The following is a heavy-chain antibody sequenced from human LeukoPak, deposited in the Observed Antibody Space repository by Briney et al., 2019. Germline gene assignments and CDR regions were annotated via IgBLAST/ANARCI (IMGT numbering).Heavy chain of an antibody. CDR1: GGSFSGYY. Sequence: SETLSLTCAVYGGSFSGYYWSWIRQPPGKGLEWIGEINHSGSTNYNPSLKSRVTILVDTSKNQFSLRLSSVTAADTAVYYCARRGGSYWYFDLWGRGTLVTVSS. V-gene: IGHV4-34*01. CDR2: INHSGST. CDR3: ARRGGSYWYFDL. D-gene: IGHD1-26*01. J-gene: IGHJ2*01.